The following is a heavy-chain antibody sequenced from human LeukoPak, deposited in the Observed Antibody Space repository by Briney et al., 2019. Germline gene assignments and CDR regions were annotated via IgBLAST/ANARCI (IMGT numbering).Heavy chain of an antibody. D-gene: IGHD2-15*01. V-gene: IGHV1-69*13. CDR3: ARDSANIVVVVAALYYGMDV. CDR2: LIPIFVTA. Sequence: SVKVSCKASGGTFSSYAISWVRHAPGQGLEWMGGLIPIFVTANYAQTFQGRDTITADESTSTAYMELSSLRSEDTAVYYCARDSANIVVVVAALYYGMDVWGQGTTVTVSS. J-gene: IGHJ6*02. CDR1: GGTFSSYA.